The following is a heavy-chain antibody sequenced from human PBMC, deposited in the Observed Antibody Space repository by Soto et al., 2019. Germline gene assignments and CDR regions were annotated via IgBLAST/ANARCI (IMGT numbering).Heavy chain of an antibody. J-gene: IGHJ5*02. D-gene: IGHD5-12*01. Sequence: SETLSLTCTVSGGSISDYYWSWIRQPPGKGLEWIGNIYYTGSAYYNPSLKSQVTISVDTSKNQFSLKLSSVTAADTAVYYCARQHGYSGLSRFDPWGQGTLVTVSS. V-gene: IGHV4-59*08. CDR2: IYYTGSA. CDR1: GGSISDYY. CDR3: ARQHGYSGLSRFDP.